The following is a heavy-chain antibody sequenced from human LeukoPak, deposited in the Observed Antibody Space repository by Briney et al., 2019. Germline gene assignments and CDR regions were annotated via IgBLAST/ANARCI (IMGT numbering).Heavy chain of an antibody. J-gene: IGHJ5*02. CDR2: INHSGST. D-gene: IGHD2-2*01. CDR1: GGSISSSSYY. Sequence: SETLSLTCTVSGGSISSSSYYWSWIRQPPGKGLEWIGEINHSGSTNYNPSLKSRVTISVDTSKNQFSLKLSSVTAADTAVYYCARRAGYCSSTSCYRRPGLGGWFDPWGQGTLVTVSS. V-gene: IGHV4-39*07. CDR3: ARRAGYCSSTSCYRRPGLGGWFDP.